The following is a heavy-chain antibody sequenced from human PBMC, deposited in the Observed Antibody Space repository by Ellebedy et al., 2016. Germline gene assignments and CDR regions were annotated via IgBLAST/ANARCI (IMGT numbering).Heavy chain of an antibody. V-gene: IGHV4-59*11. CDR3: AREWSAFDF. CDR1: PGAMTTHK. CDR2: IYDTGTS. D-gene: IGHD2-15*01. Sequence: SETLSLTXTVSPGAMTTHKWSWIRQPPGKGLGWIAYIYDTGTSAYNPSLMGRATISVDPSKNQFSLRLNSVTPADTAVYCAREWSAFDFWGQGIMVTVAS. J-gene: IGHJ3*01.